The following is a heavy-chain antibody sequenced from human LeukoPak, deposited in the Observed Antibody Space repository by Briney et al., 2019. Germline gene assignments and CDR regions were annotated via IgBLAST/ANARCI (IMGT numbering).Heavy chain of an antibody. CDR2: MNPNSGNT. D-gene: IGHD3-10*01. V-gene: IGHV1-8*03. Sequence: ASVKVSCKASGYTFTSYDINWVRQATGQGLEWMGWMNPNSGNTGYAQKFQGRVTITRNTSISTAYMELNSLRAEDTAVYYCAKDQDYYGSGSYFDYYMDVWGKGTTVTVSS. J-gene: IGHJ6*03. CDR3: AKDQDYYGSGSYFDYYMDV. CDR1: GYTFTSYD.